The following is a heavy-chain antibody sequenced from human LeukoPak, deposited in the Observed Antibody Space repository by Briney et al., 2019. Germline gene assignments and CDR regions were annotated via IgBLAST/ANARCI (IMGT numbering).Heavy chain of an antibody. CDR1: GYTFTSYG. Sequence: SVKVSCKASGYTFTSYGISWVRQAPGQGLEWMGGIIPIFGTANYAQKFQGRVTITADESTSTAYMELSSLRSEDTAVYYCAREGWSYYWFDYWGQGTLVTVSS. CDR2: IIPIFGTA. J-gene: IGHJ4*02. CDR3: AREGWSYYWFDY. D-gene: IGHD1-26*01. V-gene: IGHV1-69*13.